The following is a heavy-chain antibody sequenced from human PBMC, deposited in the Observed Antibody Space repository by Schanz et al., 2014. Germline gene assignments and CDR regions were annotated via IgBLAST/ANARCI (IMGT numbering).Heavy chain of an antibody. D-gene: IGHD3-10*01. CDR3: ARAPTRMNMFRGVTYFFDY. Sequence: QVRLVQSGAEAREPGASVKVSCKATGYMFDTYGFAWVRQAPGQGLEWMGWISTYNGHTRYGQEFQDRLSLTTDTDTATAHVELRSLRTDDTAVYYCARAPTRMNMFRGVTYFFDYWGQGTLVTVSS. V-gene: IGHV1-18*04. CDR1: GYMFDTYG. J-gene: IGHJ4*02. CDR2: ISTYNGHT.